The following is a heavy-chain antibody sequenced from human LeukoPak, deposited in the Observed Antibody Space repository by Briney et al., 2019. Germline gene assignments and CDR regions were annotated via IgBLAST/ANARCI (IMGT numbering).Heavy chain of an antibody. V-gene: IGHV1-18*01. CDR3: ARIGSGSSTSWRYYYYYYGMDV. CDR1: GGSIRLYA. J-gene: IGHJ6*02. CDR2: ISAYNGNT. Sequence: ASVKVSCKASGGSIRLYAISWVRQAPGQGLEWMGWISAYNGNTNYAQKLQGRVTMTTDTSTSTAYMELRSLRSDDTAVYYCARIGSGSSTSWRYYYYYYGMDVWGQGTTVTVSS. D-gene: IGHD2-2*01.